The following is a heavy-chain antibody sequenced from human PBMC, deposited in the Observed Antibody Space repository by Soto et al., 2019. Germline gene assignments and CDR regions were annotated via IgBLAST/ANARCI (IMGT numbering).Heavy chain of an antibody. Sequence: QVQLQQWGAGLLKPSETLSLTCAVYGGSFSGYYWSWIRQPPGKGLEWIGEINHSGSTNYNPSLKSQVTISVDTSKNQFSLKLSSVTAADTAVYYCARGGNSSGFDYWGQGTLVTVSS. CDR3: ARGGNSSGFDY. D-gene: IGHD3-22*01. V-gene: IGHV4-34*01. J-gene: IGHJ4*02. CDR2: INHSGST. CDR1: GGSFSGYY.